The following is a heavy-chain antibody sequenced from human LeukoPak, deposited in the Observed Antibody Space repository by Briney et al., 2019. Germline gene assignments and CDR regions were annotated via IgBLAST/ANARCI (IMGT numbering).Heavy chain of an antibody. D-gene: IGHD6-13*01. V-gene: IGHV3-48*01. CDR1: GFTFSSYS. CDR2: ISSISSII. J-gene: IGHJ4*02. CDR3: TRSRPGTEAGQPNFDY. Sequence: GGSLRLSCAASGFTFSSYSMSWVRQAPGKGLEWVSYISSISSIIYYADSVKGRFTISRANARNSLYLQMNSLRAEDTAVYYCTRSRPGTEAGQPNFDYWGQGTLVTVSS.